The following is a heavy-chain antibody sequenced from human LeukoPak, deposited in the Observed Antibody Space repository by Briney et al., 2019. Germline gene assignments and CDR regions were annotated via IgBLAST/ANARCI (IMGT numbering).Heavy chain of an antibody. V-gene: IGHV4-34*01. D-gene: IGHD3-10*01. CDR1: GGSFSGYY. CDR3: ARIGKGYYGSGSYLVIDY. J-gene: IGHJ4*02. CDR2: INHSGST. Sequence: ETLSLTCAVYGGSFSGYYWSWIRQPPGKGLEWIGEINHSGSTNYNPSLKSRVTISVDTSKNQFSLKLSSVTAADTAVYYCARIGKGYYGSGSYLVIDYWGQGTLVTVSS.